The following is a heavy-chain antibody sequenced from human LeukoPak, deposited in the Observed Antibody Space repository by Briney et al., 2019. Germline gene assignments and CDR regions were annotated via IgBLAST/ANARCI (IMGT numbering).Heavy chain of an antibody. CDR3: ARGRDGYTFGY. Sequence: SETLSLPCTVSGGSINTYYWSWIRQPPGKGLEWIGYIYYSGSTNYNPSLKSRVNISVDTSKNQFSLKLSSVTPADTAVYYCARGRDGYTFGYWGQGTLVTVSS. CDR2: IYYSGST. V-gene: IGHV4-59*01. CDR1: GGSINTYY. J-gene: IGHJ4*02. D-gene: IGHD5-24*01.